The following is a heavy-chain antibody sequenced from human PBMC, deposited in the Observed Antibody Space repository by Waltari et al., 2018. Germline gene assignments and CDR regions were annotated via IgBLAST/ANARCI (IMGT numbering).Heavy chain of an antibody. V-gene: IGHV3-9*01. CDR2: ISWNSAII. Sequence: EVQLVESGGGLVQPGRSLRLSCAASGFSFDDYAMHWVRQAPGEGLEWVAGISWNSAIIGYADAGKGRFTIYRDNAKNSLYLQMNSLRAVDTAFYYCTKAGGAYYDILTGYTDAFDIWGQGTMVTVSS. D-gene: IGHD3-9*01. CDR3: TKAGGAYYDILTGYTDAFDI. CDR1: GFSFDDYA. J-gene: IGHJ3*02.